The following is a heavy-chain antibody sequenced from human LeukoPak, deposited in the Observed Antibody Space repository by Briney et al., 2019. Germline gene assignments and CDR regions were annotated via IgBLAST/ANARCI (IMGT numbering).Heavy chain of an antibody. CDR3: ARGTLGAWGW. CDR1: GFTFSSYD. D-gene: IGHD6-19*01. Sequence: PGGSLRLSCAASGFTFSSYDMKWVRQAPGKGREWVSSISSSSNYIHYADSVKGRFTISRDNAKNSLYLQMNSLRAEDTAVYFCARGTLGAWGWWGQGTLVTVSS. CDR2: ISSSSNYI. J-gene: IGHJ4*02. V-gene: IGHV3-21*01.